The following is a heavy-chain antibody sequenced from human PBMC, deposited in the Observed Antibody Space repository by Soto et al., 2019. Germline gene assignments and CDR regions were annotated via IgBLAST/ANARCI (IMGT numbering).Heavy chain of an antibody. J-gene: IGHJ6*02. CDR1: GFTFSGSA. V-gene: IGHV3-73*02. CDR2: IRSKANSYAT. D-gene: IGHD6-6*01. CDR3: TRDGEGSGSSPYYSGMDV. Sequence: EVQLVESGGGLVQPGGSLKLSCAASGFTFSGSAMHWVRQASGKGLEWVGRIRSKANSYATAYAASVKGRFTISRDDSKNTAYLQMNSLKTEDTAVYYCTRDGEGSGSSPYYSGMDVWGQGTTVTVSS.